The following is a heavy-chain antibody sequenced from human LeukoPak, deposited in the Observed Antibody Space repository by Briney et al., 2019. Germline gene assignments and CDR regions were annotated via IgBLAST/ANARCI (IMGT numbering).Heavy chain of an antibody. CDR1: GGSFSSYA. J-gene: IGHJ4*02. Sequence: ASVKVSCKASGGSFSSYAISRVGQAPGQGLEWMGRIIPIFGTAKYAQKFEGRVTITPDESTSTAYLELSRLRAGDTALYYGEWVVGATADFDYWGQGTLVTVSP. CDR2: IIPIFGTA. V-gene: IGHV1-69*15. CDR3: EWVVGATADFDY. D-gene: IGHD1-26*01.